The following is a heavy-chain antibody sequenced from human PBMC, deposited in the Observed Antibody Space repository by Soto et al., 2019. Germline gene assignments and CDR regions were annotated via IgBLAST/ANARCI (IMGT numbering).Heavy chain of an antibody. V-gene: IGHV3-15*01. CDR2: IKSKTDGGTT. J-gene: IGHJ6*03. CDR3: TTDLTRGDPVRGVYYYYMDV. Sequence: GGSLRLSCAASGFTFSNAWMSWVRQAPGKGLEWVGRIKSKTDGGTTDYAAPVKGRFTISRDDSKNTLYLQMNSLKTEDTAVYYCTTDLTRGDPVRGVYYYYMDVWGKGTTVTVSS. CDR1: GFTFSNAW. D-gene: IGHD3-10*01.